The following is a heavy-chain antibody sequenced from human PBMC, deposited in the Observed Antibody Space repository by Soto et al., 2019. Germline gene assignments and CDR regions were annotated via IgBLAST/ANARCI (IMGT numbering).Heavy chain of an antibody. CDR2: IWYDGSNK. Sequence: QVQLVESGGGVVQPGRSLRLSCAASGFTFSSYGMHWVRQAPGKGLEWVAVIWYDGSNKYYADSVKGRFTISRDNSKNTLYLQMNSLRAEDTAVYYCASDAYCSSTSCYESGIFDYWGQGTLVTVSS. D-gene: IGHD2-2*01. CDR1: GFTFSSYG. V-gene: IGHV3-33*01. J-gene: IGHJ4*02. CDR3: ASDAYCSSTSCYESGIFDY.